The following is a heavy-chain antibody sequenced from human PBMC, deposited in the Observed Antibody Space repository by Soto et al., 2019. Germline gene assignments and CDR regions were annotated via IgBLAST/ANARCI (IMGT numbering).Heavy chain of an antibody. CDR1: GYSATTYW. V-gene: IGHV5-51*01. J-gene: IGHJ6*03. Sequence: PGESLKISCKVSGYSATTYWIGWVRQMPAKGLEWMGIIYPEDSDTRYSPSFQGQVTISADKSISTAYLQWSSLKASDTASYYCARVTVTPECYYCYMDVWGKGTTVTVSS. D-gene: IGHD4-17*01. CDR2: IYPEDSDT. CDR3: ARVTVTPECYYCYMDV.